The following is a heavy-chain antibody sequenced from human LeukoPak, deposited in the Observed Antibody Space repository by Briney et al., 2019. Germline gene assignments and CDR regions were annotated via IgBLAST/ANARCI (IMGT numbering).Heavy chain of an antibody. CDR2: INPSGGST. CDR3: ARERGKLRYFDWPHYYYGMDV. Sequence: ASVKVSCKASGYTFTSYYMHWVRQAPGQGLERMGIINPSGGSTSYAQKFRGRVTMTRDTSTSTVYMELSSLRSEDTAVYYCARERGKLRYFDWPHYYYGMDVWGKGTTVTVSS. J-gene: IGHJ6*04. CDR1: GYTFTSYY. D-gene: IGHD3-9*01. V-gene: IGHV1-46*01.